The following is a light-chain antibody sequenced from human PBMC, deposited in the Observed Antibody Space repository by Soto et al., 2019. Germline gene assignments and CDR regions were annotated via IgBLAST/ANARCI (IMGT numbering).Light chain of an antibody. J-gene: IGKJ1*01. Sequence: DLQMTQFLSSLSASVGDRVTITCRASQDIRTFLAWYQQRPGKVPKLLIYAASTLQSGVPSRFSGSGSGTDFTLIISSLQPEDVATYYCQKYNIAPWTFGHGTRVEI. CDR3: QKYNIAPWT. CDR1: QDIRTF. V-gene: IGKV1-27*01. CDR2: AAS.